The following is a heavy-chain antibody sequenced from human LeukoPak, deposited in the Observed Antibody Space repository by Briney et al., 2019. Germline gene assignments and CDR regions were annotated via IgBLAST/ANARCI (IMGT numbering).Heavy chain of an antibody. J-gene: IGHJ4*02. V-gene: IGHV1-2*02. CDR1: ENTFTGYY. D-gene: IGHD6-19*01. CDR3: AETYNSGWPFDY. Sequence: ASVEVSCKASENTFTGYYIHWVRQAPGQGLEWMGRINPNSGDTNYAQKFQGRVTLTRDTSISTAYMELSRLRSDDTAVYYCAETYNSGWPFDYWGQGTLVTVSS. CDR2: INPNSGDT.